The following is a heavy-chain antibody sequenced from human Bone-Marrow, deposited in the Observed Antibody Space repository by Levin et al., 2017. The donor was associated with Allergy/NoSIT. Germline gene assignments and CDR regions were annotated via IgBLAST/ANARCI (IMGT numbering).Heavy chain of an antibody. CDR2: IRSKGNNYAT. Sequence: GESLKISCAASGFTFIGSDLHWVRQASGKGLEWVGRIRSKGNNYATAYAASVKGRFTISRDDSKNTAFLQMNSLKSEDTAVYYCTRPGGFYYGMDVWGQGTTVTVSS. D-gene: IGHD1-26*01. CDR3: TRPGGFYYGMDV. V-gene: IGHV3-73*01. CDR1: GFTFIGSD. J-gene: IGHJ6*02.